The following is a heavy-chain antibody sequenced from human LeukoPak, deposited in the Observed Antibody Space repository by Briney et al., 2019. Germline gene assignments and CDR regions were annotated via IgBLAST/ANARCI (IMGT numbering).Heavy chain of an antibody. CDR2: VNQDGSGK. CDR3: ARDRAYCGGDCLYYYYYYMDV. J-gene: IGHJ6*03. D-gene: IGHD2-21*02. V-gene: IGHV3-7*01. Sequence: GGSLRLSCAASGFTFSSAWMSWVRQAPGKGLEWVANVNQDGSGKYYVDSVKGRFTISKDNAKNSLYLQMNSLRAEDTAVYYCARDRAYCGGDCLYYYYYYMDVWGKGTTVTVSS. CDR1: GFTFSSAW.